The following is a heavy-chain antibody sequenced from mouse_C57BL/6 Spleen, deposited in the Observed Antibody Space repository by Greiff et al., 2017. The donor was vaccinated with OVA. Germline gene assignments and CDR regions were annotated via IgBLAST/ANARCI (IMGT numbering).Heavy chain of an antibody. CDR3: TRSDGYYDYYAMDY. V-gene: IGHV1-5*01. Sequence: VQLQQSGTVLARPGASVKMSCKPSGYTFTSYWMHWVKQRPGQGLEWIGAIYPGNSDTSYNQKFKGKAKLTAVTSASTAYMELSSLTNEDSAVYYCTRSDGYYDYYAMDYWGQGTSVTVSS. J-gene: IGHJ4*01. D-gene: IGHD2-3*01. CDR2: IYPGNSDT. CDR1: GYTFTSYW.